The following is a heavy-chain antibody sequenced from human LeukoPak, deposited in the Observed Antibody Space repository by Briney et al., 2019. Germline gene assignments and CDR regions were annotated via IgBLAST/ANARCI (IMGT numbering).Heavy chain of an antibody. Sequence: GGSLRLSCTASGFTFDDFDMSWDRQAPGKGLEWVGRIKRIIDGGTTDYAAPVKGRFTVSRDDSINTLCLQMSSFKTEDTAVYYCAAQGGSGDLRYWGQGTLVTVSS. J-gene: IGHJ4*02. V-gene: IGHV3-15*01. CDR1: GFTFDDFD. D-gene: IGHD4-17*01. CDR3: AAQGGSGDLRY. CDR2: IKRIIDGGTT.